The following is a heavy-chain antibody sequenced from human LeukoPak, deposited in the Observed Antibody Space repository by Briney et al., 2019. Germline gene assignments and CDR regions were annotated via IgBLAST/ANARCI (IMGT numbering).Heavy chain of an antibody. J-gene: IGHJ4*02. D-gene: IGHD2-2*01. CDR2: IYPGGSDA. CDR3: ARAHTLDRITKYYFDY. CDR1: GYSFTNYW. Sequence: GESLKISCKGSGYSFTNYWIGWVRQMPGKGLEWMGIIYPGGSDARYSPSFHGQVSISADKSISSAYLQWSSLKASDSAMYYCARAHTLDRITKYYFDYWGQGTLVTVSS. V-gene: IGHV5-51*01.